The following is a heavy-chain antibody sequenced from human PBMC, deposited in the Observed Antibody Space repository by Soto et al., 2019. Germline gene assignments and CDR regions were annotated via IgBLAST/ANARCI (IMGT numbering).Heavy chain of an antibody. J-gene: IGHJ4*02. CDR1: GGSISTSNW. Sequence: SETLSLTCAVSGGSISTSNWWSWVRQPPGKGLEWIGEVYRTGSTNYNPSLESRLTISVDKSMNQFSLKLTSVTAADTAVYYCARARATIAAAAIFDCWGQGTLVTVSS. V-gene: IGHV4-4*02. D-gene: IGHD6-13*01. CDR2: VYRTGST. CDR3: ARARATIAAAAIFDC.